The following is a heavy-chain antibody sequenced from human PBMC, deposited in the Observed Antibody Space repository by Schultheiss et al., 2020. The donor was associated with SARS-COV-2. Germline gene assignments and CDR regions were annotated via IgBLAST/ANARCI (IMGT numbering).Heavy chain of an antibody. V-gene: IGHV3-74*01. CDR3: ARARAEQHLPFSWGPIPHPTTWFDP. Sequence: GGSLRLSCKGSGYTFRNYWMHWVRQIPGKGLVWVSRINSDGSASSYADSVKGRFTVSRDNAGNTLYLQMNNLRVEDTAIYYCARARAEQHLPFSWGPIPHPTTWFDPWGQGTLVTVSS. CDR1: GYTFRNYW. J-gene: IGHJ5*02. D-gene: IGHD6-13*01. CDR2: INSDGSAS.